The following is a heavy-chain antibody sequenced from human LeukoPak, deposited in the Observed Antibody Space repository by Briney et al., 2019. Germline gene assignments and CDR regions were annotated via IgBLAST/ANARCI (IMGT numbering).Heavy chain of an antibody. CDR1: GGTFSSYA. CDR3: ARNGMSSSSPPDY. V-gene: IGHV1-69*06. D-gene: IGHD6-6*01. CDR2: IIPIFGTA. Sequence: GASVKVSCKASGGTFSSYAISWVRQAPGQGLEWMGGIIPIFGTANYAQKFQGRVTITADKSTSTAYMELSSLRSEDTAVYYCARNGMSSSSPPDYWGQGTLVTVSS. J-gene: IGHJ4*02.